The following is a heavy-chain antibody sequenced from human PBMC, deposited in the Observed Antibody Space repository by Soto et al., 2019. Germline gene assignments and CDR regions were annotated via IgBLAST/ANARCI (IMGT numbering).Heavy chain of an antibody. CDR2: SRNKANGYTT. J-gene: IGHJ4*02. D-gene: IGHD6-13*01. Sequence: EVQLVESGGGLVQPGGSLRLSCAASGFTFSDHYMEWVRQAPGKGLEWVSRSRNKANGYTTAYAASVTGRFTISRDDSTDSLYLQMNSLKTEDPAVYYCASRVAAAGTVGAFDYWGQGTLVTVSS. CDR3: ASRVAAAGTVGAFDY. V-gene: IGHV3-72*01. CDR1: GFTFSDHY.